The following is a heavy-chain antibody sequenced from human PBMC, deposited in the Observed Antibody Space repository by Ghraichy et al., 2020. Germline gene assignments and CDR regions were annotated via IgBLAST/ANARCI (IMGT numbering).Heavy chain of an antibody. J-gene: IGHJ4*02. CDR1: GFSLSTSGMC. D-gene: IGHD1-26*01. Sequence: SGPTLVKPTQTLTLTCTFSGFSLSTSGMCVSWIRQPPGKALEWLALIDWDDDKYYSTSLKTRLTISKDTSKNQVVLTMTNMDPVDTATYYCARNTFSGSYGRGYYFDYWGQGTLVTVSS. CDR3: ARNTFSGSYGRGYYFDY. CDR2: IDWDDDK. V-gene: IGHV2-70*01.